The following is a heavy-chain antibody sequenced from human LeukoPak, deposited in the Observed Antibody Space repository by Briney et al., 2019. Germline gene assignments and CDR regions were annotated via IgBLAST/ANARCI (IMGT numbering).Heavy chain of an antibody. Sequence: SETLSLTCTVSGGSISSYYWSWIRQPPGKGLEWIGYIYYSGSTNYNPSLKSRVTISVDTSKNQFSLKLSSVTAADTAVYYCARVLAVAGNLIFDYWGQGTLVTVSS. J-gene: IGHJ4*02. CDR3: ARVLAVAGNLIFDY. CDR1: GGSISSYY. D-gene: IGHD6-19*01. V-gene: IGHV4-59*01. CDR2: IYYSGST.